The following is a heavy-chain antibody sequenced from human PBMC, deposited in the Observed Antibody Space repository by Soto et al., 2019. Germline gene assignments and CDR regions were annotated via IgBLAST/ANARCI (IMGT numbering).Heavy chain of an antibody. D-gene: IGHD3-16*01. CDR3: ARSSLRLDTLKILDY. V-gene: IGHV4-39*01. J-gene: IGHJ4*02. CDR2: MLYSGST. Sequence: PSLTMPLTCTVSGDSISSSSYYWSWINKPPGTGLAWIGSMLYSGSTYYNPSLESRVTISVDMSKNQFSLKLTSVPAADTAMYCCARSSLRLDTLKILDYWGKGSLVTVSS. CDR1: GDSISSSSYY.